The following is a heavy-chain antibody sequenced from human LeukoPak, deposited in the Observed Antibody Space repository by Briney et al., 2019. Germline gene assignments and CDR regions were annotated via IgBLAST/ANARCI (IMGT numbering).Heavy chain of an antibody. CDR1: GFTFSSYG. CDR3: SMIVVVEDYYMDV. V-gene: IGHV3-30*02. J-gene: IGHJ6*03. D-gene: IGHD3-22*01. Sequence: GGSLRLSCAASGFTFSSYGMHWVRQAPGKGLEWVAFIRYDGSNKYYADSVKGRFTISRDNSKSTLYLQMNSLRAEDTAVYYCSMIVVVEDYYMDVWGKGTTVTISS. CDR2: IRYDGSNK.